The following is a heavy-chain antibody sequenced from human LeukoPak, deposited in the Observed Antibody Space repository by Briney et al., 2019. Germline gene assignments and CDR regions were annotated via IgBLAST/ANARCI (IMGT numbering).Heavy chain of an antibody. J-gene: IGHJ4*02. CDR1: GGSISSYY. Sequence: SETLSLTCTVSGGSISSYYWSWIRQPPGKGLEWIGYIYYSGSTNYNSSLKSRVTISVDTSKNQFSLKLSSVTAADTAVYYCARSYSPRKQQLALTNLAFDYWGQGTLVTVSS. D-gene: IGHD6-13*01. CDR3: ARSYSPRKQQLALTNLAFDY. CDR2: IYYSGST. V-gene: IGHV4-59*01.